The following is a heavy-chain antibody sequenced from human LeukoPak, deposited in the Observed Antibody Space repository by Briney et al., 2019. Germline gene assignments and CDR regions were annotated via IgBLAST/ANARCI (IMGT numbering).Heavy chain of an antibody. V-gene: IGHV3-74*01. J-gene: IGHJ3*02. CDR3: ARDCGGDCFSNDAFDI. D-gene: IGHD2-21*02. CDR1: GFTFSSYW. Sequence: RAGGSLRLSCAASGFTFSSYWMHWVRQAPGKGLVWVSRINSDGSSTSYADSVKGRFTISRDNAKNSLYLQMNSLRAEDTALYYCARDCGGDCFSNDAFDIWGQGTMVTVSS. CDR2: INSDGSST.